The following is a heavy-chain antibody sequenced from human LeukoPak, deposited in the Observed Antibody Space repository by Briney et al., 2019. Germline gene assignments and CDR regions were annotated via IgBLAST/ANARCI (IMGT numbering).Heavy chain of an antibody. J-gene: IGHJ4*02. D-gene: IGHD3-3*01. CDR3: ARARFLEWLLYDY. CDR1: GFTVSSNY. Sequence: AGGSLRLSCAASGFTVSSNYMSWVRQAPGKGLEWVSVIYSGGSTYYADSVKGRFTISRHNSKNTLYLQMNSLRAEDTAVYYCARARFLEWLLYDYWGQGTLVTVSS. V-gene: IGHV3-53*04. CDR2: IYSGGST.